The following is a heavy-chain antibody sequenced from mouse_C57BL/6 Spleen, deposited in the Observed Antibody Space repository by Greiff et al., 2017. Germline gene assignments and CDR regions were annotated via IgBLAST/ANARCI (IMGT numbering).Heavy chain of an antibody. D-gene: IGHD2-2*01. CDR1: GYSFTGYY. CDR3: ARRWIFYAYDWFAY. J-gene: IGHJ3*01. Sequence: VQLQQSGPELVKPGASVKISCKASGYSFTGYYMNWVKQSPEKSLEWIGEINPSTGGTTYNQKFKAKATLTVDKSSSTAYMLLKSLTSEYSAVYYCARRWIFYAYDWFAYWGQGTLVTVSA. CDR2: INPSTGGT. V-gene: IGHV1-42*01.